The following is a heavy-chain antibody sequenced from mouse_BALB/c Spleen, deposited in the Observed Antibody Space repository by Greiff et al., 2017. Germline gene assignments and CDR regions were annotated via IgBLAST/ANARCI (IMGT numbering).Heavy chain of an antibody. CDR3: ARDNYYGSSGYFDV. CDR1: GFSLTSYG. V-gene: IGHV2-9*02. J-gene: IGHJ1*01. D-gene: IGHD1-1*01. Sequence: VQLKQSGPGLVAPSQSLSITCTVSGFSLTSYGVHWVRQPPGKGLEWLGVIWAGGSTNYNSALMSRLSISKDNSKSQVFLKMNSLQTDDTAMYYCARDNYYGSSGYFDVWGAGTTVTVSS. CDR2: IWAGGST.